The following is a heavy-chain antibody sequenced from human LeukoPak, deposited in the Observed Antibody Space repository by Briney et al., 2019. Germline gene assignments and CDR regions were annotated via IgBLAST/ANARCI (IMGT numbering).Heavy chain of an antibody. CDR2: INWNGGST. J-gene: IGHJ6*03. Sequence: GGSLRLSCAASGSTFDDYGMSWVRQAPGKGLEWVSGINWNGGSTGYADSVKGRFTISRDNAKNSLYLQMNSLRAEDTAVYYCARLSIAAPKHGYYYYYYMDVWGKGTTVTVSS. CDR3: ARLSIAAPKHGYYYYYYMDV. CDR1: GSTFDDYG. V-gene: IGHV3-20*04. D-gene: IGHD6-6*01.